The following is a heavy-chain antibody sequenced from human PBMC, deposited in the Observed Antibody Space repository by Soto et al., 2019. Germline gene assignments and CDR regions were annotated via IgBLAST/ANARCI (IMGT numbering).Heavy chain of an antibody. D-gene: IGHD3-22*01. CDR2: SHQSGNT. J-gene: IGHJ5*02. CDR1: GVSISSHDW. Sequence: PSETLSLTCAVSGVSISSHDWWTWVRQPPGKGLEWIGESHQSGNTNYNSSLESRVTISVDKSKNQFSLRLTSVTVADTAVYYCATRDSSRFSWGQGTLVTVSS. CDR3: ATRDSSRFS. V-gene: IGHV4-4*02.